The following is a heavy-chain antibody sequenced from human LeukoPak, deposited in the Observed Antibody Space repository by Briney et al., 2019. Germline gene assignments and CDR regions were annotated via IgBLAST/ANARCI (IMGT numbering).Heavy chain of an antibody. CDR2: IYWDEDK. CDR3: AHGVTEIVPAAMRPWDGFHI. J-gene: IGHJ3*02. V-gene: IGHV2-5*02. CDR1: GFSLSTSGVG. D-gene: IGHD2-2*01. Sequence: SGPTLVKPTQTLTLTCTFSGFSLSTSGVGVGWIRQPPGKALEWLALIYWDEDKRYSPSLKNRLTIIKDTSKNQVVLTMTNMDPVDTGTYYCAHGVTEIVPAAMRPWDGFHIWGQGTMVTVSS.